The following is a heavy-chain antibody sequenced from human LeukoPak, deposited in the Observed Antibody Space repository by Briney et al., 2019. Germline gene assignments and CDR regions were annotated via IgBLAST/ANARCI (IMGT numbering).Heavy chain of an antibody. Sequence: GGSLRLSCAASGFTFSIYAMNWVRQAPGKGPEWVSAISDSGGDTFVADSVKGRFTISRDNSKSTVYLQMSSLRVDDTAVYYCAKGTGGSSYDALQYWGQGTLVTASS. CDR1: GFTFSIYA. CDR3: AKGTGGSSYDALQY. J-gene: IGHJ4*02. D-gene: IGHD2-15*01. V-gene: IGHV3-23*01. CDR2: ISDSGGDT.